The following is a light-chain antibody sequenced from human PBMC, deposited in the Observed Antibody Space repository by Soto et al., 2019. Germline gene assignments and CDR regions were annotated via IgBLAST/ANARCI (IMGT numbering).Light chain of an antibody. CDR1: QSVRNN. J-gene: IGKJ1*01. CDR2: GET. Sequence: EVVLTQSPATLSMSPGARATLSCRASQSVRNNLDWYQQKPGQAPRLVMYGETTRASGIPARFAGSGSGTEFTLTISSLQSEDFAVYYCQQFNDWPRTFGQGTKVEIK. CDR3: QQFNDWPRT. V-gene: IGKV3-15*01.